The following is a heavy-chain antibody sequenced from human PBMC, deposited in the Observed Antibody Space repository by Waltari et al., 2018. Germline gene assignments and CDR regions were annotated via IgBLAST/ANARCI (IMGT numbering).Heavy chain of an antibody. V-gene: IGHV4-34*01. D-gene: IGHD3-10*01. CDR1: GGSLNGYY. CDR3: ARKILSFEESLVYFDH. J-gene: IGHJ4*02. Sequence: QVHLQQSGAGLLKPSETLSLTCAVYGGSLNGYYWNWIRQPPGKGLEWIGEVNHIGTATYNPSLKSRVTISLDTSSNQFSLRLDSVTAADTAVYYCARKILSFEESLVYFDHWGQGTLVTVSS. CDR2: VNHIGTA.